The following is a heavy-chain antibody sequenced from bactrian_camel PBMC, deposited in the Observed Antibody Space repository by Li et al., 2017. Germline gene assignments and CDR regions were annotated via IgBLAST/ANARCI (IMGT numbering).Heavy chain of an antibody. Sequence: DVQLVESGGGSVQPGGTLRLSCQISGYTATNICIGWFRQAPGSEREAVAFIYTGGGSTYYADSVKGRFTISQDNAKNTVYLQMNSLKPEDTAMYYCAAAATLLPLDDYEYLGQGTQVTV. CDR3: AAAATLLPLDDYEY. J-gene: IGHJ4*01. CDR2: IYTGGGST. D-gene: IGHD3*01. V-gene: IGHV3S40*01. CDR1: GYTATNIC.